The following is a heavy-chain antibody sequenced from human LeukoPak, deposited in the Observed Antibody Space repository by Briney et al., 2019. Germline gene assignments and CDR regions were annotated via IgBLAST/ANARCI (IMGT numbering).Heavy chain of an antibody. V-gene: IGHV3-23*01. CDR1: GFTFSDYA. Sequence: GGSLRLSCVASGFTFSDYAMNWVRQAPGKGPEWVSGISASGAGTYYADSVKGRFTISRDNFQNTLYLQMNSLGAEDTAVYYCAKVLWFGVSGLQAFDFWAPGTMVTVA. CDR2: ISASGAGT. D-gene: IGHD3-10*01. CDR3: AKVLWFGVSGLQAFDF. J-gene: IGHJ3*01.